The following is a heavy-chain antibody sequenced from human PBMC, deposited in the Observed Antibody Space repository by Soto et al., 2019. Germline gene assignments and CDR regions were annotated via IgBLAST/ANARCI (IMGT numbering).Heavy chain of an antibody. Sequence: TLSLTCTVSAASGGRGGYYWSWIRQIPGKGLDWTGYIKYSGTTHYSPSLKSRVNISFDKSKNHVFLNLRFVTGADTAVYFCARDVRDTGYSYWFDPWGQGSLVTVSS. D-gene: IGHD3-9*01. CDR3: ARDVRDTGYSYWFDP. CDR1: AASGGRGGYY. J-gene: IGHJ5*02. V-gene: IGHV4-31*03. CDR2: IKYSGTT.